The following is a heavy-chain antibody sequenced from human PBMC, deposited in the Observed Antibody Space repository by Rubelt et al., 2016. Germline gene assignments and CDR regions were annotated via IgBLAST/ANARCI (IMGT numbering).Heavy chain of an antibody. CDR2: VSYDGTNE. V-gene: IGHV3-33*05. CDR1: GFTFSSYG. D-gene: IGHD2/OR15-2a*01. CDR3: ARSLYDKNGY. J-gene: IGHJ4*02. Sequence: QVQLVESGGGVVQPGGSLRLSCAASGFTFSSYGMHWVRQAPGKGLEWVAIVSYDGTNEHYADSVRGRFTISRDNSRKMRYLKMNSLRVEDTAVYYGARSLYDKNGYSGQGTLVTVSS.